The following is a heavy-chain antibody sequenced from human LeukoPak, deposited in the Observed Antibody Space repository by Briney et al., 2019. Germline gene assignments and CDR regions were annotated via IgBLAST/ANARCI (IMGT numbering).Heavy chain of an antibody. V-gene: IGHV3-21*01. CDR2: ISSSSSYI. CDR3: ARDPGAWELLPWGAFDI. CDR1: GFTFSSYS. Sequence: RPGGSLRLSCAASGFTFSSYSMNWVRQAPGKGLEWVSSISSSSSYIYYADSVKGRFTISRDNAKNSLYLQMNSLRAEDTAVYYCARDPGAWELLPWGAFDIWGQGTMVTVSS. J-gene: IGHJ3*02. D-gene: IGHD1-26*01.